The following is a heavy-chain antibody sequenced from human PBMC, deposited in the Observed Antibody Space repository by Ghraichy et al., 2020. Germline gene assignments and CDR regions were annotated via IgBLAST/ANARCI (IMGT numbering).Heavy chain of an antibody. V-gene: IGHV1-46*01. J-gene: IGHJ6*03. CDR3: AREGNYFGSGSYSRYYSYYIDV. CDR2: INPSGDTT. D-gene: IGHD3-10*01. CDR1: GYTFINYY. Sequence: ASVKVSCKASGYTFINYYMHWVRQAPGQGLEWMSIINPSGDTTTYAQKFQGRVTMTRDVSTSTVYMELSSLRSEDTAVYYCAREGNYFGSGSYSRYYSYYIDVWGKGTTVTVSS.